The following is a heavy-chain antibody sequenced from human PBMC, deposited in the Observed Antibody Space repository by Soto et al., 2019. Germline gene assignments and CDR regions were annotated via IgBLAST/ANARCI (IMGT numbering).Heavy chain of an antibody. J-gene: IGHJ6*02. CDR1: GGSISSGGYY. V-gene: IGHV4-31*03. Sequence: SETLSLTCTVSGGSISSGGYYWSWIRQHPGKGLEWIGYIYYSGSTYYNPSLKSRVTISVDTSKNQFSLKLSSVTAADTAVYYCARAQITMVRGGGNMDVWGQGTTVTVSS. D-gene: IGHD3-10*01. CDR3: ARAQITMVRGGGNMDV. CDR2: IYYSGST.